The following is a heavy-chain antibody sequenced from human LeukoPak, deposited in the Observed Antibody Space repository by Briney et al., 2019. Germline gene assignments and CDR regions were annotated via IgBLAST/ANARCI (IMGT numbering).Heavy chain of an antibody. CDR2: IYYSGST. J-gene: IGHJ6*03. CDR3: ARHKLRSYYYMDV. D-gene: IGHD5-12*01. Sequence: PSETLSLTCTVSGGSIGSYYWSWIRQPPGKGLEWLGYIYYSGSTNYNPSLESRVTMSVDTSKNQFSLNLRSMTAADTAVYYCARHKLRSYYYMDVWGKGTTVTVSS. CDR1: GGSIGSYY. V-gene: IGHV4-59*08.